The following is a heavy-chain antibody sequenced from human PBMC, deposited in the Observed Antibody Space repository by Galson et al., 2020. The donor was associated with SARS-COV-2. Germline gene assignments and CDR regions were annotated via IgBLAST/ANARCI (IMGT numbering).Heavy chain of an antibody. CDR3: ARFYDFWSGYEGFDY. J-gene: IGHJ4*02. CDR2: IYYSGST. V-gene: IGHV4-39*01. CDR1: GGSISSSSYY. D-gene: IGHD3-3*01. Sequence: ETSETLSLTCTVSGGSISSSSYYWGWIRQPPGKGREWIGSIYYSGSTYYNPSLKSRVTISVDTSKNQFSLKLSSVTAADTAVYYCARFYDFWSGYEGFDYWGQGTLVTVSS.